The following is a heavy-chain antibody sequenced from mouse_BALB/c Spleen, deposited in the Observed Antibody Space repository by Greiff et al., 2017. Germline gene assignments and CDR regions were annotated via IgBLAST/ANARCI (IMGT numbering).Heavy chain of an antibody. CDR2: ISSGGSYT. V-gene: IGHV5-9-4*01. J-gene: IGHJ2*01. D-gene: IGHD1-1*01. Sequence: EVHLVESGGGLVKPGGSLKLSCAASGFTFSSYAMSWVRQSPEKRLEWVAEISSGGSYTYYPDTVTGRFTISRDNAKNTLYLEMSSLRSEDTAMYYCARFGNYGSSQYYFDYWGQGTTLTVSS. CDR3: ARFGNYGSSQYYFDY. CDR1: GFTFSSYA.